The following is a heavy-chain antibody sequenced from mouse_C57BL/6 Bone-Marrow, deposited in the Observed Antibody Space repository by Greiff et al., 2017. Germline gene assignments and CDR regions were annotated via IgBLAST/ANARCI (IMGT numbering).Heavy chain of an antibody. V-gene: IGHV5-6*02. J-gene: IGHJ2*01. Sequence: EVKLVESGGDLVKPGGSLKLSCAASGFTFSSYGMSWVRQTPDKRLEWVATISSGGSYTYYPDSVKGRFTISRDNAKNTLYLQMSSLKSEDTAMYYCARRRITTWFFFDYWGQGTTLTVSS. CDR3: ARRRITTWFFFDY. CDR2: ISSGGSYT. D-gene: IGHD1-1*01. CDR1: GFTFSSYG.